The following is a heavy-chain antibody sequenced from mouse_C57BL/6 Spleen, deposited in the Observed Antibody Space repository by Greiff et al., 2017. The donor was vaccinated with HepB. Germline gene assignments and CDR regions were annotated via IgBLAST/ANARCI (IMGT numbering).Heavy chain of an antibody. CDR1: GYTFTSYW. CDR3: ARSRCSSLAWFAY. Sequence: VQLQQPGAELVKPGASVKMSCKASGYTFTSYWITWVKQRPGQGLEWIGDIYPGSGSTNYNEKFKSKATLTVDTSSSTAYMQLSSLTSEDSAVYYCARSRCSSLAWFAYWGQGTLVTVSA. V-gene: IGHV1-55*01. CDR2: IYPGSGST. J-gene: IGHJ3*01. D-gene: IGHD1-1*01.